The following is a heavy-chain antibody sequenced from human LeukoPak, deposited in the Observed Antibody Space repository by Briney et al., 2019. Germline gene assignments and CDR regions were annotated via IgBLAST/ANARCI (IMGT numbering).Heavy chain of an antibody. J-gene: IGHJ4*01. Sequence: PSETLSLTCAVYGESITAYYWTWIRQPPGKRLEWIGEVRHSGSTNYNPSLKSRVTMSVDMSKNQFSLQLKFVTAADTAVYYCAGATATGTGRAFHYWAQETWSPSP. D-gene: IGHD3-10*01. CDR1: GESITAYY. CDR2: VRHSGST. V-gene: IGHV4-34*10. CDR3: AGATATGTGRAFHY.